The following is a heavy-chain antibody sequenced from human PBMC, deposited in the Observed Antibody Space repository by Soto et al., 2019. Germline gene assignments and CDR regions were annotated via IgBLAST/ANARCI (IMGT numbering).Heavy chain of an antibody. CDR1: GGASMSHFY. CDR2: ISDSGNS. V-gene: IGHV4-59*01. J-gene: IGHJ3*02. Sequence: SDTLSLSCTVAGGASMSHFYWSWIRQPPGKALEWLGYISDSGNSNYNPSLKSRVTMPVDKSRSQFSLDLSSVTAADTAVYCCAASYYAILTGHLDFDIWGHGTMVT. CDR3: AASYYAILTGHLDFDI. D-gene: IGHD3-9*01.